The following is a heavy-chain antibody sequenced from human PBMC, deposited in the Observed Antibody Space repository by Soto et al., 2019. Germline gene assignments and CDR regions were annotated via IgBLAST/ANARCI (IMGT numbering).Heavy chain of an antibody. Sequence: SLRLSCSASGFTFSSYEMNWFRQAPGKGLEWVSYISSSGSTIYYADSVKGRFTISRDNAKNSLYLQMNSLRAEDTAVYYCARYSGWYGAFDIWGQGTMVTVSS. D-gene: IGHD6-19*01. V-gene: IGHV3-48*03. CDR3: ARYSGWYGAFDI. CDR2: ISSSGSTI. J-gene: IGHJ3*02. CDR1: GFTFSSYE.